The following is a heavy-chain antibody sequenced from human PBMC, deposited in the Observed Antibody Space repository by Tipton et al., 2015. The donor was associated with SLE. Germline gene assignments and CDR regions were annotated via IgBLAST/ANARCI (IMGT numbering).Heavy chain of an antibody. CDR2: INHSGST. D-gene: IGHD1-26*01. CDR1: GGSISSYY. Sequence: TLSLTCTVSGGSISSYYWSWIRQPPGKGLEWIGEINHSGSTNYNPSLKSRVTISVDTSKNQFSLKLSSVTAADTAVYYCARLDYSGSLGAFDIWGQGTMVTVSS. V-gene: IGHV4-34*01. CDR3: ARLDYSGSLGAFDI. J-gene: IGHJ3*02.